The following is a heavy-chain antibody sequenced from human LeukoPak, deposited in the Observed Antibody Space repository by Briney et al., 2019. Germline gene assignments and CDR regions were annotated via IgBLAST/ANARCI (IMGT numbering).Heavy chain of an antibody. J-gene: IGHJ4*02. CDR3: AREVGDGSWYYFDY. V-gene: IGHV1-18*01. Sequence: GASVKVSCKASGYTFTSHGINWVRQAPRQGLEWMGWMSINNGNTNYAQKLQGRVTMTKNLFTSTVYMELWSLRSDDTAVYYCAREVGDGSWYYFDYWGQGTLVTVSS. CDR1: GYTFTSHG. D-gene: IGHD4-17*01. CDR2: MSINNGNT.